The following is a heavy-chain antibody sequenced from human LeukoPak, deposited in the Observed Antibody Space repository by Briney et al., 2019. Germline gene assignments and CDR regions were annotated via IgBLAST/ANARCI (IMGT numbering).Heavy chain of an antibody. CDR2: IYHGGST. J-gene: IGHJ4*02. V-gene: IGHV4-38-2*02. CDR1: GYSISSGYY. Sequence: SETLSLTCTVSGYSISSGYYWGWIRQSPGKGLEWIGSIYHGGSTYYNPSLRSRVIVSVDTSKNQFSLKLSSVTAADTAVYYCARTRYYYNSRSYGAPYYFDYWGQGTLVTVSS. D-gene: IGHD3-10*01. CDR3: ARTRYYYNSRSYGAPYYFDY.